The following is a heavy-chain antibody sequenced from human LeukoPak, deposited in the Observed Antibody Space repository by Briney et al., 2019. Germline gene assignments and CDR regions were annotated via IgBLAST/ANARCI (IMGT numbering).Heavy chain of an antibody. V-gene: IGHV1-2*02. CDR1: GYTFTGYY. Sequence: GASVKVSCKASGYTFTGYYMHWVRQAPGQGLEWMGWINPNSGGTNYAQKFQGRVTMTRDTSISTAYMELSRLRSDDTAVYYCARGGRGVPTFKPGKWFDPWGQGTLVTVSS. J-gene: IGHJ5*02. CDR3: ARGGRGVPTFKPGKWFDP. D-gene: IGHD3-10*01. CDR2: INPNSGGT.